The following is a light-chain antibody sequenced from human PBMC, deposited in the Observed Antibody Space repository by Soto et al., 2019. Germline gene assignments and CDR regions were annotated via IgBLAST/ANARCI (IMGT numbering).Light chain of an antibody. CDR1: QSVSTTY. J-gene: IGKJ2*01. Sequence: EVVLTQSPGTLSLSPGERATLSCRASQSVSTTYLAWYQQKPGQSPRLLMYSTPSRATGIPDRFSGSGSGTDFTLTISRLEPEDFAVYYCQQYGRSPNTFGQGTKLEI. CDR3: QQYGRSPNT. V-gene: IGKV3-20*01. CDR2: STP.